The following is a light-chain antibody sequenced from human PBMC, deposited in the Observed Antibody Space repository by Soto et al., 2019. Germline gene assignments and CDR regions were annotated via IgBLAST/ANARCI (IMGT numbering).Light chain of an antibody. CDR2: GAS. Sequence: ETVLTQSPGTQSLSPGERATLSCRASQDIRSNYLAWYRQTPGQAPRLLIYGASKRASGIADRFSGSGSGTDFTLIISRLEPEDFALYYCQQYDSSPWTFGQGTKVEIK. J-gene: IGKJ1*01. V-gene: IGKV3-20*01. CDR3: QQYDSSPWT. CDR1: QDIRSNY.